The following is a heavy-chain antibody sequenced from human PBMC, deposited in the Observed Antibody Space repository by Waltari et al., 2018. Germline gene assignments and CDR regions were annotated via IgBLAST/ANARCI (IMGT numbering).Heavy chain of an antibody. CDR3: AKGGGSGSYYIDYYYMDV. V-gene: IGHV3-23*04. CDR2: ISGSGGST. Sequence: EVQLVESGGGLVQPGGSLRLSCAASGFTFSRYAMSWVRQAPGTGLEWVSAISGSGGSTDYADSVKGRFTISRDNSKNTLYLQMNSLRAEDTAVYYCAKGGGSGSYYIDYYYMDVWGKGTTVTVSS. J-gene: IGHJ6*03. D-gene: IGHD3-10*01. CDR1: GFTFSRYA.